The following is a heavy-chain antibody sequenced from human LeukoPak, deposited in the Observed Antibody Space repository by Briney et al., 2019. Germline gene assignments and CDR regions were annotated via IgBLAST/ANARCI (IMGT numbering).Heavy chain of an antibody. CDR1: GFTFSRYA. CDR2: ISYSGGST. J-gene: IGHJ6*03. V-gene: IGHV3-23*01. D-gene: IGHD6-19*01. Sequence: GGSLRLSCAASGFTFSRYAMSWVRQAPGKGLEWVSAISYSGGSTYYGDSAKGRFTISRDNSKNTLDLQMSSLTTGDTAVYYCARGNSAGWYEYMDVWGKGTTVIVSS. CDR3: ARGNSAGWYEYMDV.